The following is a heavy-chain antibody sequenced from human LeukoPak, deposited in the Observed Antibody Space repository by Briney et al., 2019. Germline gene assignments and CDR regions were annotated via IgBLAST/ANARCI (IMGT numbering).Heavy chain of an antibody. V-gene: IGHV4-59*01. D-gene: IGHD6-19*01. CDR2: IYYSGST. CDR1: GGSISSYY. Sequence: SETLSLTCTVSGGSISSYYWSWIRQPPGKGLEWIGYIYYSGSTNYNPSLKSRVTISVDTSKNQFSLKLSSVTAADTAVYYCARAPQCGASAACHDLIYFDYWGQGTLVTVSS. J-gene: IGHJ4*02. CDR3: ARAPQCGASAACHDLIYFDY.